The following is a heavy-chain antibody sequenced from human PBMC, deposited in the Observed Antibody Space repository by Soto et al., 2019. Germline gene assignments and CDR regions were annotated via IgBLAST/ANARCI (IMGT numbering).Heavy chain of an antibody. CDR1: GYTFTNYW. V-gene: IGHV5-51*01. Sequence: GESLKISCKGSGYTFTNYWIGWVRQMPGKGPEWMGIIYPGDSDSKYNPSFQGQVTISADKSITTTYPQWSGLKASDTAIYYCAASIFYYGMDVWGQGTTVTVSS. CDR3: AASIFYYGMDV. J-gene: IGHJ6*02. CDR2: IYPGDSDS.